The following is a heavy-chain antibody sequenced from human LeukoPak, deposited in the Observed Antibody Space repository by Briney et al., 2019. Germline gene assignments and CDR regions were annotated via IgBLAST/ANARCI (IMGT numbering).Heavy chain of an antibody. D-gene: IGHD1-26*01. CDR1: GFTFSSYG. CDR2: IRYDGSNK. Sequence: GGSVRLSCAASGFTFSSYGMHWFRQAPGKGLEWVAFIRYDGSNKYYADSVKGRFTISRDNSKNTLYLQMNSLRAEDTAVYYCAKELRVGATGYFQHWGQGTLVTVSS. CDR3: AKELRVGATGYFQH. V-gene: IGHV3-30*02. J-gene: IGHJ1*01.